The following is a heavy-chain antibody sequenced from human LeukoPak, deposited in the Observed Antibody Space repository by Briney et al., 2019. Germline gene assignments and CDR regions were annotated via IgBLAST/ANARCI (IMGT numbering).Heavy chain of an antibody. CDR3: AKDLGSGTMILGGRVFDY. V-gene: IGHV3-23*01. Sequence: GGSLRLSCAASGFTFSSYAMSWVRQAPGKGLEWVSGISGSGGSTFYADSVRGRFTIYRDNSKNTLYVQMNSLRAEDTAVNSCAKDLGSGTMILGGRVFDYWGQGTLVTVSS. D-gene: IGHD3/OR15-3a*01. CDR2: ISGSGGST. J-gene: IGHJ4*02. CDR1: GFTFSSYA.